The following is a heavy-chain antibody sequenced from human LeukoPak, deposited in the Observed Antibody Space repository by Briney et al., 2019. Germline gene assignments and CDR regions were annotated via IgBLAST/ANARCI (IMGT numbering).Heavy chain of an antibody. CDR3: AKNYLGMFDY. Sequence: GGSLRLSCAASGFTVSSKFMSWVRQAPGKGLEWVSLIYSGRTTYYADSVKGRFTISRDDSKNTVYLQMNSLRAEDTAVYYCAKNYLGMFDYWGQGTLVTVSS. CDR1: GFTVSSKF. J-gene: IGHJ4*02. D-gene: IGHD7-27*01. V-gene: IGHV3-53*01. CDR2: IYSGRTT.